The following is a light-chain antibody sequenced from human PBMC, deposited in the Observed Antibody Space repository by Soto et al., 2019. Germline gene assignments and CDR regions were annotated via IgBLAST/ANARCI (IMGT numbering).Light chain of an antibody. CDR1: RSDSTW. V-gene: IGKV1-5*03. Sequence: GDTVTITCRASRSDSTWLAWYHKIPGGSPKLLIYKASILESGVPSRFSGSGSGTEFTLTITSLQHEDFATYYCQQYDMFGPGTKVDIK. CDR3: QQYDM. J-gene: IGKJ1*01. CDR2: KAS.